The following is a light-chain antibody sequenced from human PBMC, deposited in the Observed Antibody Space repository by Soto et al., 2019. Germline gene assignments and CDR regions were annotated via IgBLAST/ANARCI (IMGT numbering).Light chain of an antibody. CDR3: TSYTSTSTSYV. CDR2: DVY. CDR1: SSDVGRYTY. Sequence: QSVLTQPASVSASPGQSITISCAGTSSDVGRYTYVSWYQQHPGKAPKLIIYDVYNRPSGVSNRFSGSKSGNTASLTISGLQAEDEADYYCTSYTSTSTSYVFGGGTKVT. J-gene: IGLJ1*01. V-gene: IGLV2-14*01.